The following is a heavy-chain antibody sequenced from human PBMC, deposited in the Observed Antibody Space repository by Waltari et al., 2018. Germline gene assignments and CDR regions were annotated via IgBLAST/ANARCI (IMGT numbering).Heavy chain of an antibody. CDR3: ARSVTLAVAGDFDY. CDR2: IYHSGST. CDR1: GYSISSGYY. D-gene: IGHD6-19*01. Sequence: QVQLQESGPGLVKPSETLSLTCAVSGYSISSGYYWGWIRLPPGKGLEWIGSIYHSGSTYYNPSLKSRVTISVDTSKNQFSLKLSSVTAADTAVYYCARSVTLAVAGDFDYWGQGTLVTVSS. J-gene: IGHJ4*02. V-gene: IGHV4-38-2*01.